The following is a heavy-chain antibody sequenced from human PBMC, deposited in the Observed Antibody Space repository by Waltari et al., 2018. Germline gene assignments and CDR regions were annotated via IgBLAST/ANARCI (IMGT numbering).Heavy chain of an antibody. V-gene: IGHV1-8*01. CDR1: GYTFTKYD. CDR3: TRGAHCNGSTCYSDWFDP. Sequence: XVQLVQSGAEVKKPGASVKGSCQASGYTFTKYDINWVRQATGQGLEWMGWMNPKSVDKGYVEKFQGRVTMTSDTSIATGYMELSSLTSEDTAVYYCTRGAHCNGSTCYSDWFDPWGQGTLVTVSS. D-gene: IGHD1-7*01. CDR2: MNPKSVDK. J-gene: IGHJ5*02.